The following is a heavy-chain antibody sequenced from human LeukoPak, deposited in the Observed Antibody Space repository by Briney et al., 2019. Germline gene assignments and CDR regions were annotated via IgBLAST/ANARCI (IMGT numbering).Heavy chain of an antibody. J-gene: IGHJ4*02. CDR2: INSDGSGT. V-gene: IGHV3-74*01. CDR1: AFTFSNYW. Sequence: GGSLRLSCAASAFTFSNYWMHWVRQAPGKGLVWVSRINSDGSGTSYAGSVKGRFTISRDNAKNTLYLQMHSLRAEDTAVYYCAKDHSVGEYSLDYWGQGTLVTVSS. CDR3: AKDHSVGEYSLDY. D-gene: IGHD5-18*01.